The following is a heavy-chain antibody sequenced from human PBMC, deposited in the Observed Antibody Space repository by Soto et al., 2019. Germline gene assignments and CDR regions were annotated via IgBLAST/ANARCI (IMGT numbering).Heavy chain of an antibody. CDR2: ISYDGSNK. V-gene: IGHV3-30-3*01. Sequence: PVGSLRLSCAASGFTFSSYAMHWVRQAPGKGLEWVAAISYDGSNKYYADSVKGRFTISRDNSKNTLYLQMNSLRAEDTAVYYCARGGRDWEPYYYYGMDVWGQGTTVTVSS. D-gene: IGHD1-26*01. CDR3: ARGGRDWEPYYYYGMDV. J-gene: IGHJ6*02. CDR1: GFTFSSYA.